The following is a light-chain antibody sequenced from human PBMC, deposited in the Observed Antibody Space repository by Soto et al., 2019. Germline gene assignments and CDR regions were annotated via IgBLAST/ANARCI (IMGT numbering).Light chain of an antibody. Sequence: HSVLTQPRSVSGSPGQSVTISCTGTNSDVGTFYFVSWYQQYPDKGPKLIIYDVTERPSGVPDRFSGSKSGNTASLTISGLQAEDEADYYCCSYAGSYTYVFGSGTKVTVL. CDR3: CSYAGSYTYV. J-gene: IGLJ1*01. CDR2: DVT. V-gene: IGLV2-11*01. CDR1: NSDVGTFYF.